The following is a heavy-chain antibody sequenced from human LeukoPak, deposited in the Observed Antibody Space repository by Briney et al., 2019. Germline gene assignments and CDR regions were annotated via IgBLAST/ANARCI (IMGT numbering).Heavy chain of an antibody. V-gene: IGHV3-30*03. J-gene: IGHJ4*02. CDR3: ARSTGIAAAGIPTVDDY. CDR1: GFTFSSYG. CDR2: ISYDGSNK. D-gene: IGHD6-13*01. Sequence: PGRSLRLSCAASGFTFSSYGMHWVRQAPGKGLEWVAVISYDGSNKYYADSVKGRFTISRDNTKNSLYLQMNSLRAEDTAVYYCARSTGIAAAGIPTVDDYWGQGTLVTVSS.